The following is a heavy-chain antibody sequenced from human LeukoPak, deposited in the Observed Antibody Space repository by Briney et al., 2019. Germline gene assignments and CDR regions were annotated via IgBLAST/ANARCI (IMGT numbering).Heavy chain of an antibody. CDR3: ARDGSYSSSSFDY. J-gene: IGHJ4*02. CDR2: INPTDDIT. D-gene: IGHD6-6*01. Sequence: GASVKVSCKASGYIFTSYYMHWVRQAPGQGLEWMAIINPTDDITSYAPKFQGRVSMTRDMSTSTIYMGLSSLRSDDTAVYYCARDGSYSSSSFDYWGQGTLVTVSS. V-gene: IGHV1-46*01. CDR1: GYIFTSYY.